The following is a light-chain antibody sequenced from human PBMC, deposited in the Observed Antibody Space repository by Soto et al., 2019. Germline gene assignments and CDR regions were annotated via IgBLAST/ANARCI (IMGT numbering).Light chain of an antibody. CDR2: EVA. J-gene: IGLJ2*01. CDR1: NSDVGGYNY. Sequence: QSALTQPASVSGSPGQSITISCTGTNSDVGGYNYVSWYQQLPGKAPKLIIYEVAYRPSGVSNRFSGSKSGDTASLTISGLQAEDEADYYCTSYTSTSTVIFGGGTQLTVL. V-gene: IGLV2-14*01. CDR3: TSYTSTSTVI.